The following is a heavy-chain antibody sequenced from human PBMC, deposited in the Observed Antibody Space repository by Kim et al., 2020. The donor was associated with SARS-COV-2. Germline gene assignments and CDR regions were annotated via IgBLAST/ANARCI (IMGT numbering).Heavy chain of an antibody. CDR1: GGNFRNHA. CDR3: SRERVTTGVLSSTYPFSYG. V-gene: IGHV1-69*13. CDR2: IFPFCGSP. J-gene: IGHJ6*01. D-gene: IGHD1-1*01. Sequence: SVKVSCKVSGGNFRNHAISWVRQAPGQGLEWMGGIFPFCGSPDYAQRFHGRLTITADESTTTAYMDLSSLTSEDTATYYCSRERVTTGVLSSTYPFSYG.